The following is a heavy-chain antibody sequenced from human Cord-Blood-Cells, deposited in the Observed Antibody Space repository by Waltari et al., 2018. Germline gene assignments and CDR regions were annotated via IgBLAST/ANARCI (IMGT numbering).Heavy chain of an antibody. D-gene: IGHD2-21*01. CDR2: IIPIFGTA. Sequence: SSVKVSCKAPGGTLSTYAISWVRQAPGQGLEGMGGIIPIFGTANYAQKFQGRVPITADKSTSTAYMELSSLRSEDTAVYYGASEGGDAAFDIWGQGTMVTVSS. CDR1: GGTLSTYA. J-gene: IGHJ3*02. V-gene: IGHV1-69*06. CDR3: ASEGGDAAFDI.